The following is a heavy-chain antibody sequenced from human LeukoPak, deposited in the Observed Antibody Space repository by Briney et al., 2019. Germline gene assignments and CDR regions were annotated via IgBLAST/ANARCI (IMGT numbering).Heavy chain of an antibody. D-gene: IGHD6-19*01. Sequence: ASVKVSCKASGYTFTSSGISWVRQAPGQGLEWMGWISTYNGNTNFDQKLQGRVTMTTDTSTSTAYMELRSLRSDDTAVYYCARDRPYTGGWRGFDYWGQGTLVTVSS. CDR3: ARDRPYTGGWRGFDY. CDR1: GYTFTSSG. J-gene: IGHJ4*02. CDR2: ISTYNGNT. V-gene: IGHV1-18*01.